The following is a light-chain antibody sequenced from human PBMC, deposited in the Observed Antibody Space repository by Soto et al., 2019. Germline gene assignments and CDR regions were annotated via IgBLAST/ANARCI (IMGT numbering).Light chain of an antibody. V-gene: IGLV3-21*04. Sequence: SYELTQPPSVSVAPGKTASITCGGNDLGSKSVNWYQLKPGQAPVVVIYSDSGRPSGVPERFSGSTSGNTAALTISRVEAGDEADYSCQVWDRSSDHPGVFGGGTKVTVL. J-gene: IGLJ2*01. CDR2: SDS. CDR1: DLGSKS. CDR3: QVWDRSSDHPGV.